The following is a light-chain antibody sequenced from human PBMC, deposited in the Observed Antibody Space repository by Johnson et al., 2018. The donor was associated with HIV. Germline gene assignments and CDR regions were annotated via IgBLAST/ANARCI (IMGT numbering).Light chain of an antibody. Sequence: QSVLTQPPSVSAAPGQKVTISCSGNTSKIENNYVSWYQQFPERAPKLLIYDNTERPSGIPDRFSGSKSDASATLAIPGLQTGDEADYYCGTWDNSLTAYVFGTGTKVTV. CDR1: TSKIENNY. V-gene: IGLV1-51*01. J-gene: IGLJ1*01. CDR2: DNT. CDR3: GTWDNSLTAYV.